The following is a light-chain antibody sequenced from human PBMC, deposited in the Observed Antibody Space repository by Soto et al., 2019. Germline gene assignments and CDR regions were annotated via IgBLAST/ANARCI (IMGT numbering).Light chain of an antibody. CDR1: QSISSD. J-gene: IGKJ2*01. V-gene: IGKV3-15*01. Sequence: ETVMTQSPATLSVSPGERATLSCRASQSISSDLAWYQQKPGQAPRLLIYGASTTATGIPGRFSGSGSGREFTLTISSLQSEDFAVYYCQQYNNWPRTVGQGTKLEIK. CDR3: QQYNNWPRT. CDR2: GAS.